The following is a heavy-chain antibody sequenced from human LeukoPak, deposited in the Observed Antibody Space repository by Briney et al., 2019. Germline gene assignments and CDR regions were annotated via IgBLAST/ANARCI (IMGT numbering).Heavy chain of an antibody. CDR2: IRYDGSNK. V-gene: IGHV3-30*02. J-gene: IGHJ4*02. CDR3: AKGRQVRVLMPRRGFDY. D-gene: IGHD3-10*01. Sequence: GGSLRLSCAASGFTFSSYGMHWVRQAPGKGLEWVAFIRYDGSNKYYADSVKGRFTISRDNSKNTLYLQMNSLRAEDTAVYYCAKGRQVRVLMPRRGFDYWGQGTLVTVSS. CDR1: GFTFSSYG.